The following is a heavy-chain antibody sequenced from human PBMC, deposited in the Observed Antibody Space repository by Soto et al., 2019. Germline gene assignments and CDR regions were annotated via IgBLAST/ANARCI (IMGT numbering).Heavy chain of an antibody. CDR3: ARDISDSSSWYDSYYFDY. D-gene: IGHD6-13*01. Sequence: NPSETLSLTCTVSGGSISSYYWSWIRQPPGKGLEWIGYIYYSGSTNYNPSLKSRVTISVDKSKNQFSLKLSSVTAADTAVYYCARDISDSSSWYDSYYFDYWGRGTLVTVSS. V-gene: IGHV4-59*12. J-gene: IGHJ4*02. CDR2: IYYSGST. CDR1: GGSISSYY.